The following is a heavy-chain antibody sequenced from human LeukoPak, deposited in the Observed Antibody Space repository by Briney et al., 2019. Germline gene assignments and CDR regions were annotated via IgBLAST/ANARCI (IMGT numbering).Heavy chain of an antibody. J-gene: IGHJ4*02. V-gene: IGHV1-2*02. CDR1: GYSFTDYY. D-gene: IGHD5-18*01. CDR2: INPNSGGT. CDR3: ARVTIEAAMAWYYFDY. Sequence: ASVKVSCKASGYSFTDYYIHWVRQAPGQGLEWMGWINPNSGGTNYAQKFQGRVTMTRDTSISTAYMELSRLRSDDTAVYYCARVTIEAAMAWYYFDYWGQGTLVTVSS.